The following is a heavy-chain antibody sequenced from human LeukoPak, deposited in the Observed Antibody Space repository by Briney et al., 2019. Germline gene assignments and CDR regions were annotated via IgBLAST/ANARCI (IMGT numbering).Heavy chain of an antibody. CDR2: FDPEDGET. Sequence: ASVKVSCKVSGYTLTELSMHWVRQAPGKGLEWMGGFDPEDGETIYAQKFQGRVTMTEDTSTDTAYMELSSLRSEDTAVYYCATVPPYSSSTQFDPWGQGTLVTVSS. D-gene: IGHD6-13*01. CDR1: GYTLTELS. CDR3: ATVPPYSSSTQFDP. J-gene: IGHJ5*02. V-gene: IGHV1-24*01.